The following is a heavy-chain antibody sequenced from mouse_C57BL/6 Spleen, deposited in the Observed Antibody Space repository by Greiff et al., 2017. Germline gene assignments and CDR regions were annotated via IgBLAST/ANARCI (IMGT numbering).Heavy chain of an antibody. Sequence: QVQLKESGAELVKPGASVKMSCKASGYTFTTYPIEWMKQNHGKSLEWIGNFHPYNDDTKYNEKFKGKATLTVEKSSSTVYLELSRLTSDDSAVYYCARGDGYYAFFDYWGQGTTLTVSS. CDR1: GYTFTTYP. CDR2: FHPYNDDT. V-gene: IGHV1-47*01. CDR3: ARGDGYYAFFDY. J-gene: IGHJ2*01. D-gene: IGHD2-3*01.